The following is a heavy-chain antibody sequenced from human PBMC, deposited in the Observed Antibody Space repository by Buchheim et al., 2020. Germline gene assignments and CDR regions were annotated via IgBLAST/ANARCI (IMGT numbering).Heavy chain of an antibody. J-gene: IGHJ4*02. V-gene: IGHV3-21*06. D-gene: IGHD2-15*01. CDR2: ITSSSSYI. Sequence: EVQLVESGGGLVKPGGSLRLSCAASGFTFSNFSMNWVRQAPGKGLEWVSSITSSSSYIFYADSVKGRFTISRANAKNSLYLQMNSLRAEDTAVYYCAPYCSGGSCNSLDYWGQGTL. CDR3: APYCSGGSCNSLDY. CDR1: GFTFSNFS.